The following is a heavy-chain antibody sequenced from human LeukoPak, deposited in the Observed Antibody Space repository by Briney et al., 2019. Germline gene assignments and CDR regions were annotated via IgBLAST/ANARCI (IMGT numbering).Heavy chain of an antibody. Sequence: ASAKVSCKASGYTFTSYYIHWVRQAPGQGLEWMGIIYPSGGSTTYAQKFQGRVTMTRDMSTSTVYMELSSLRSEDTAVYYCAIGYCRGGSCDDEPGDAFDIWGQGTMVAVSS. J-gene: IGHJ3*02. D-gene: IGHD2-15*01. CDR2: IYPSGGST. CDR1: GYTFTSYY. V-gene: IGHV1-46*01. CDR3: AIGYCRGGSCDDEPGDAFDI.